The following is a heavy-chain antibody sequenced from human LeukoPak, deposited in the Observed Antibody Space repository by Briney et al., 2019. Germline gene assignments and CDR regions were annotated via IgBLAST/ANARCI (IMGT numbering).Heavy chain of an antibody. Sequence: SETLSLTCTVSGGSISSHYWSWIRQPPGKGLEWIGYIYYSGSTNYNPSLKSRVTISVDTSKNQFSLKLSSVTAADTAVYYCAREVLVGATARFDYWGQGTLVTVSS. CDR2: IYYSGST. V-gene: IGHV4-59*11. D-gene: IGHD1-26*01. CDR1: GGSISSHY. CDR3: AREVLVGATARFDY. J-gene: IGHJ4*02.